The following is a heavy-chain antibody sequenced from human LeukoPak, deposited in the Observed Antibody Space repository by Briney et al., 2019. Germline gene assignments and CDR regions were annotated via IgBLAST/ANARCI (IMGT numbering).Heavy chain of an antibody. CDR2: FSYSGLT. D-gene: IGHD3-22*01. CDR1: GGSISSSNW. V-gene: IGHV4-4*02. Sequence: SETLSLTCTVSGGSISSSNWWSLVRQPPGKGLEWIGSFSYSGLTYYNPSLKSRVTLSVDASKNQCSLRLTSVTAADTAMYYCARGHSYETSGFFREAFDIWGQGTMVTVSS. J-gene: IGHJ3*02. CDR3: ARGHSYETSGFFREAFDI.